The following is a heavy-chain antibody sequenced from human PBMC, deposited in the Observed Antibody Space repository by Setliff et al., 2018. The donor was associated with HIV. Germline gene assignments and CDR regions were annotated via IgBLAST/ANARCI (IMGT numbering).Heavy chain of an antibody. CDR3: ARHVDCSTTSCYARPYYFYYMDV. V-gene: IGHV4-39*01. Sequence: SETLSLTCTVSGGSISSRDYFWGWLHQPPGKGLEWIGSLDYIGSTYYNPSLNSRVTISVVTSKNQFSLKLSSVTAADTAVYYCARHVDCSTTSCYARPYYFYYMDVWGKGTTVTVSS. J-gene: IGHJ6*03. CDR2: LDYIGST. D-gene: IGHD2-2*01. CDR1: GGSISSRDYF.